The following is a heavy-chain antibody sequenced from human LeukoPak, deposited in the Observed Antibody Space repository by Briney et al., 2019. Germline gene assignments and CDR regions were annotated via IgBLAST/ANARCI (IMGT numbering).Heavy chain of an antibody. V-gene: IGHV1-2*02. D-gene: IGHD3-22*01. CDR1: GGTFSSYA. Sequence: ASVKVSCKASGGTFSSYAISWVRQAPGQGLEWMGWINPNSGGTKYAQKFQGRVTMTRDTSISTAYMELSRLRSDDTAVYYCARGRVYYDSSGDFDYWGQGTLVTVSS. J-gene: IGHJ4*02. CDR2: INPNSGGT. CDR3: ARGRVYYDSSGDFDY.